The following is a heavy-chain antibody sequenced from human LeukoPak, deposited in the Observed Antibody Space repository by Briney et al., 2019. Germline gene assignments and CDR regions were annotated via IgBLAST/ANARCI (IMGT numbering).Heavy chain of an antibody. CDR1: GYTFTSYD. Sequence: VKVSCKAPGYTFTSYDINWVRQATGQGLEWMGWMNPNSGNTGYAQKFQGRVTMTRNTSISTAYMELSSLRSEDTAVYYCARGRNYYGDYAWWGQGTLVTVSS. CDR3: ARGRNYYGDYAW. V-gene: IGHV1-8*01. D-gene: IGHD4-17*01. J-gene: IGHJ4*02. CDR2: MNPNSGNT.